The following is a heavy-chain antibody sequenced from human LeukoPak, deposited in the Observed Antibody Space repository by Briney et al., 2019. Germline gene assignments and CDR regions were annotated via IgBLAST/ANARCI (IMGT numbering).Heavy chain of an antibody. Sequence: GGSLRLSCAASGFTFSSYSMNWVRQAPGKGLEWVSSISSSSSYIYYADSVKGRFTISRDNAKNSLYLQMNSLRAEDTAVYYCARFGRLRFASSYFDYWGQGTLVTVSS. J-gene: IGHJ4*02. CDR3: ARFGRLRFASSYFDY. V-gene: IGHV3-21*01. CDR2: ISSSSSYI. D-gene: IGHD4-17*01. CDR1: GFTFSSYS.